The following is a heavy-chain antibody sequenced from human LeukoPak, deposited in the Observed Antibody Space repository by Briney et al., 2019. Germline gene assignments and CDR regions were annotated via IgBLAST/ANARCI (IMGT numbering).Heavy chain of an antibody. CDR2: ISSSSGYT. D-gene: IGHD4-17*01. Sequence: PGGSLRLSCAASGFTFSDYYMSWIRQAPGKGLEWVSYISSSSGYTNYADSVKGRFTISRDNAKNTLYLQMNSLTADDTAVYYCAKGHSDFGTGFDLWGQGTLVTVS. V-gene: IGHV3-11*05. CDR3: AKGHSDFGTGFDL. CDR1: GFTFSDYY. J-gene: IGHJ4*02.